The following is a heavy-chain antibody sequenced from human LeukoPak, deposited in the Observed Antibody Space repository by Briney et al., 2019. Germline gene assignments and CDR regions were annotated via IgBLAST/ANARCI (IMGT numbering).Heavy chain of an antibody. CDR1: GFAFSNSA. CDR3: AKDNY. CDR2: ISGSGGSA. V-gene: IGHV3-23*01. Sequence: TGGSLRLSCAASGFAFSNSAMSWVRQAPGKGLDWVTSISGSGGSAYYADSVKGRFTISRDNSKNTLYLQMNSLRADDTAVYYCAKDNYWGQGTLVTVSS. J-gene: IGHJ4*02.